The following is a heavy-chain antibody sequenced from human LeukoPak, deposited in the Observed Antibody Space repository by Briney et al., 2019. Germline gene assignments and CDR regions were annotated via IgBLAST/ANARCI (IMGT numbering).Heavy chain of an antibody. Sequence: PGGSLRLSCAASGFTFSNACMSWVRQAPGKGLEWVGHVKTKTDGGTTDYAAPVKGRFTISGDDSKNTLYLQMNSLKTEDTAVYYCTTGTWIQLWLADYWGQGPLVTVSS. CDR3: TTGTWIQLWLADY. D-gene: IGHD5-18*01. J-gene: IGHJ4*02. CDR1: GFTFSNAC. CDR2: VKTKTDGGTT. V-gene: IGHV3-15*01.